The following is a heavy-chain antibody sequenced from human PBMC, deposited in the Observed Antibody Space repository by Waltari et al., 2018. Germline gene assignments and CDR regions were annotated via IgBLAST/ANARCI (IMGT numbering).Heavy chain of an antibody. J-gene: IGHJ3*02. V-gene: IGHV4-59*01. D-gene: IGHD6-13*01. CDR3: AKDLHSSSWETLFDAFDI. Sequence: QVQLQESGLGLVKPSETLSLTCTVSGGSISSYYWSWIRQPPGKGLEWIGYIYYSGSTNYNPSLKSRVTISVDTSKNQFSLKLSSVTAADTAMYYCAKDLHSSSWETLFDAFDIWGQGTMVTVSS. CDR2: IYYSGST. CDR1: GGSISSYY.